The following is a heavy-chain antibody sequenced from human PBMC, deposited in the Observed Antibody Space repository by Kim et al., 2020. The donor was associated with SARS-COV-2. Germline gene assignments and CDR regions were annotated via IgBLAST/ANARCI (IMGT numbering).Heavy chain of an antibody. CDR3: AGSTRSNARSGLVGLEY. D-gene: IGHD3-3*01. J-gene: IGHJ4*01. CDR2: INPSNGDT. Sequence: ASVKVSCKASGYTFVSHGIHWVRQAPGQGLEWMGWINPSNGDTTYAQKLLGRVTLTTDTSTSTVYLELNSLRSDDTAVYYCAGSTRSNARSGLVGLEYWG. V-gene: IGHV1-18*01. CDR1: GYTFVSHG.